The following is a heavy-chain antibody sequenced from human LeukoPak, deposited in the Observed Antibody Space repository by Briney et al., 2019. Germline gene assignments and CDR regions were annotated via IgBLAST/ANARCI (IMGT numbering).Heavy chain of an antibody. CDR1: GFTFSSYA. Sequence: PGGSLRLSCAASGFTFSSYAMSWVRQAPGKGLEWVSAISGSGGSTYNTDSVKGRFAISRDNSKNTLNLQMNSLRAEDTAMYYCAKDLGLPGYMDVWGKGTTVTISS. D-gene: IGHD3-10*01. J-gene: IGHJ6*03. V-gene: IGHV3-23*01. CDR3: AKDLGLPGYMDV. CDR2: ISGSGGST.